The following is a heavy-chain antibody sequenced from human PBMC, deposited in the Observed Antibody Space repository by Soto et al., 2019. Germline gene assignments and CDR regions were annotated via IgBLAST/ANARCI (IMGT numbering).Heavy chain of an antibody. D-gene: IGHD3-3*01. V-gene: IGHV5-10-1*04. J-gene: IGHJ5*02. CDR3: ARLNFGVVTSFSWFGP. CDR1: GFDFTSHW. CDR2: IDLVDSQT. Sequence: GESLKISCQGSGFDFTSHWITWVRLMPGKGLDWTGNIDLVDSQTHYSPSFQGQVTLSADKSINTSFLQWATLRASDTAIYYCARLNFGVVTSFSWFGPWGPGTLVTVSS.